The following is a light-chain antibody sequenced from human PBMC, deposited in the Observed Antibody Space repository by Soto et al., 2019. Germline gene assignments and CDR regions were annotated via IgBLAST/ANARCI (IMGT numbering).Light chain of an antibody. Sequence: DIQMTQSPSSLSASVGDRVTITCRASQTVSTYLTWYQQKPGKAPKVLIYGASSLQSGVPSTFSGTGSDTDFTLTISSLQPEDFATYYCQQSYSAPETFGQGTRVEIE. CDR2: GAS. CDR1: QTVSTY. CDR3: QQSYSAPET. V-gene: IGKV1-39*01. J-gene: IGKJ1*01.